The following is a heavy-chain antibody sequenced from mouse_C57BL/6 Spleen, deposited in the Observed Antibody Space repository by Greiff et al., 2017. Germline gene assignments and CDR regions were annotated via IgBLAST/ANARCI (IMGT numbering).Heavy chain of an antibody. CDR1: GYTFTDYY. J-gene: IGHJ3*01. Sequence: VQLQQSGPELVKPGASVKISCKASGYTFTDYYMNWVKQSHGKSLEWIGDINPNNGGTSYNQKFKGKATLTVDKSSSTAYMELRSLTSEDSAVYYCARSDYGDGFAYWGQGTLVTVSA. CDR3: ARSDYGDGFAY. V-gene: IGHV1-26*01. CDR2: INPNNGGT. D-gene: IGHD1-1*01.